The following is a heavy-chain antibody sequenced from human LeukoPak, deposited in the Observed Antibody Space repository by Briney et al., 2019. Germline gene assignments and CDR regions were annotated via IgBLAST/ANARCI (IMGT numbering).Heavy chain of an antibody. CDR2: IKQDGSEK. D-gene: IGHD6-19*01. Sequence: GGSLRVTCAPSGFTFRSYWMSWVRQAPAKGLEWVANIKQDGSEKYYVHSVKGRFTISRDNAKNSLYLQMNSQRPDDTGIYYCARGNVAVARNLIDFWGQGTLVTVSS. V-gene: IGHV3-7*03. CDR1: GFTFRSYW. CDR3: ARGNVAVARNLIDF. J-gene: IGHJ4*02.